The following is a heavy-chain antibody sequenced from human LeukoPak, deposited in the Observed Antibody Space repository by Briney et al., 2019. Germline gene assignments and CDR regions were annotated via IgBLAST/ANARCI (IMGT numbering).Heavy chain of an antibody. J-gene: IGHJ5*02. CDR2: ISNDGGNQ. CDR1: GFRFCNYA. D-gene: IGHD4-17*01. Sequence: GGSLRLSSAASGFRFCNYAMHWVRQAPGKGLEWLAVISNDGGNQYYTDSVKGRLTVPTDNSKNTLYLQLNSLRPEDTAVYFCARDSPAAFPDYGDYDDNNWFDPWGQGTLVTVSS. V-gene: IGHV3-30*04. CDR3: ARDSPAAFPDYGDYDDNNWFDP.